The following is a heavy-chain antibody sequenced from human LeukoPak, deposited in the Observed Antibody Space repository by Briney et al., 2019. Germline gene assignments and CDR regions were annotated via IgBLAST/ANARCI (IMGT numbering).Heavy chain of an antibody. Sequence: SETLSLTCTVSGGSISSYYWSWIRQPPGKGLEWIGHIYYSGSTNYNPSLKSRVTISVDTSKNQFSLKLSSVTAADTAVYYCARGELLTGFYYYYMDVWGKGTTVAVSS. CDR1: GGSISSYY. CDR3: ARGELLTGFYYYYMDV. J-gene: IGHJ6*03. CDR2: IYYSGST. D-gene: IGHD7-27*01. V-gene: IGHV4-59*01.